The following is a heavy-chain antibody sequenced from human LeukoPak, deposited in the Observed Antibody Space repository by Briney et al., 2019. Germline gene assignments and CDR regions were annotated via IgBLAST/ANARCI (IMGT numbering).Heavy chain of an antibody. V-gene: IGHV3-33*08. J-gene: IGHJ4*02. Sequence: GGSLRLSCAASGFTFSGYGMHWVRQAPGKGLEWVAVIWYDGSNKYYADSVKGRFTISRDNSKNTLYLQTNSLRAEDTAVYYCARTHSRVTSTSEFDYWGQGTLVTVSS. CDR3: ARTHSRVTSTSEFDY. D-gene: IGHD4-17*01. CDR1: GFTFSGYG. CDR2: IWYDGSNK.